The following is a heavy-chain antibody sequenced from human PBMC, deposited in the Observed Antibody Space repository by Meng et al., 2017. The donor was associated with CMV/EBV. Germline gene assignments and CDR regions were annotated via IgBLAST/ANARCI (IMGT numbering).Heavy chain of an antibody. D-gene: IGHD3-10*01. J-gene: IGHJ4*02. CDR3: AHRSNFYGSGSRSFDY. CDR2: IYWNGDK. V-gene: IGHV2-5*01. CDR1: GFSLITSGVG. Sequence: SGPTLVKPTQTLTLTCTFSGFSLITSGVGVGWIRQPPGKALEWLAVIYWNGDKRYRPSLESRLSITRDTSKNQVVLTMTNMGPVDTATYYCAHRSNFYGSGSRSFDYWGQGTLVTVSS.